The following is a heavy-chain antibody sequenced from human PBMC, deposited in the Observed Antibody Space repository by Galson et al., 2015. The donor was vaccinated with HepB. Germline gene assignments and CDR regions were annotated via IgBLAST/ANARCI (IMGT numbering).Heavy chain of an antibody. D-gene: IGHD6-13*01. CDR3: ARHRGGITAALDF. Sequence: QSGAEVKKPGESLRISCKGSGSSFSSHWISWVRQKPGKGLEWMGRIERRDSFAEYSPSFQGHVTFSIDTSINTAYLQWSSLKASDTAMYFCARHRGGITAALDFWGQGTPVTVSS. CDR2: IERRDSFA. CDR1: GSSFSSHW. J-gene: IGHJ4*02. V-gene: IGHV5-10-1*01.